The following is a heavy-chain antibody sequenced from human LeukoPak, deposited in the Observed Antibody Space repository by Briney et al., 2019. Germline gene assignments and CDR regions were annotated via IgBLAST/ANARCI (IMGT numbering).Heavy chain of an antibody. CDR1: GGSISSYY. CDR3: AIMAFDY. Sequence: SETLSLTCTVSGGSISSYYWSWIRQPPGKGLEWIGEINHSGSTNYNPSLKSRVTISVDTSKNQFSLKLTSVTAADTAVYYCAIMAFDYWGQGTLVTVSS. CDR2: INHSGST. V-gene: IGHV4-34*01. J-gene: IGHJ4*02. D-gene: IGHD5-24*01.